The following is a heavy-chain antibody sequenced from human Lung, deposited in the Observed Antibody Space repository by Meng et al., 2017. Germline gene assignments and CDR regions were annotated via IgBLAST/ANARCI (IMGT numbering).Heavy chain of an antibody. CDR2: IKSNTDGETT. V-gene: IGHV3-15*01. CDR1: GFYFSNAW. Sequence: EVHLVDAGGILVKPGGSLGLSGVVSGFYFSNAWMSWVRQAPGKGLEWVGRIKSNTDGETTEYAAPVTGRFTISRDDSKSTLNLHLSGLRTDDTGVYYCTWDDKAVSDYWGQGTLVTVSS. CDR3: TWDDKAVSDY. D-gene: IGHD3-9*01. J-gene: IGHJ4*02.